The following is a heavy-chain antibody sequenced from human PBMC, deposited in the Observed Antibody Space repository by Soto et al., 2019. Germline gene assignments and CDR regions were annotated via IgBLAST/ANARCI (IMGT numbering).Heavy chain of an antibody. CDR2: IIPIFGTA. D-gene: IGHD3-3*01. J-gene: IGHJ4*02. CDR1: GGTFSSYA. Sequence: ASVKVSCKASGGTFSSYAISWVRQAPGQGLEWMGGIIPIFGTANYAQKFQGRVTITADESTSTAYMELSSLRSEDTAVYYCAANYDFWSGYTTDKPTFDYWGQGTLAHVSP. V-gene: IGHV1-69*13. CDR3: AANYDFWSGYTTDKPTFDY.